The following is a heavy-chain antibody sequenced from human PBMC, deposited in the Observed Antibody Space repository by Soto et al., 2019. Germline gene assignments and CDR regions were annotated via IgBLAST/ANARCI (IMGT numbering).Heavy chain of an antibody. V-gene: IGHV1-69*13. CDR1: GGTFSSYA. Sequence: GASVKVSCKASGGTFSSYAISWLRQAPGQGLEWMGGIIPIFGTANYAQKFQGRVTITADESTSTAYMELSSLRSEDTAVYYCAAYYDSSGYYFPARYWGQGTLVTVSS. CDR3: AAYYDSSGYYFPARY. J-gene: IGHJ4*02. D-gene: IGHD3-22*01. CDR2: IIPIFGTA.